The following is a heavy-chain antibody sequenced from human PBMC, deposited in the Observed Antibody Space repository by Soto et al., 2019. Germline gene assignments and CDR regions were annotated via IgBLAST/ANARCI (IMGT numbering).Heavy chain of an antibody. Sequence: EVQLVESGGGLVQPGGSLRLSCAASGLAVSNNYMSWVRQAPGKGLEWVAIIYSGGDTYYGDSVKGRFTVSRDNSKNTLYLQMNSLRAEDSAVYFCARDRLWCYYGDSEMEDCLDSWGQGTLVSVSS. D-gene: IGHD4-17*01. J-gene: IGHJ4*02. CDR3: ARDRLWCYYGDSEMEDCLDS. V-gene: IGHV3-66*01. CDR2: IYSGGDT. CDR1: GLAVSNNY.